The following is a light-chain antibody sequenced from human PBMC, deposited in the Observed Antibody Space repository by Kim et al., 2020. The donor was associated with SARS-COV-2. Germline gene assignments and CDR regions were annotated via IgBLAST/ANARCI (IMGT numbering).Light chain of an antibody. V-gene: IGLV3-1*01. CDR2: QDR. CDR3: QAWDSSTENV. J-gene: IGLJ1*01. CDR1: KLGDKY. Sequence: SYELTQPPSVSVSPGQTASITCCGDKLGDKYACWYQQKPGQSPVLVIYQDRKRPSGIPERFSGSNSGNTATLTISGTQAMDEADYYCQAWDSSTENVFGTGTKVTVL.